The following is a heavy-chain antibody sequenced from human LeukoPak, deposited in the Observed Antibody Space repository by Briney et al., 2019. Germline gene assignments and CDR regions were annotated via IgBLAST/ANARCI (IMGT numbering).Heavy chain of an antibody. CDR1: GFTFSSYA. Sequence: GRSLRLSCAASGFTFSSYAMHWVRQAPGKRLEWVAVISYDGSNKYYADSVKGRFTISRDNSKNTLYLQMNSLRAEDTAVYYCARAVTTTSPFDYWGQGTLVTVSS. CDR3: ARAVTTTSPFDY. D-gene: IGHD5-12*01. CDR2: ISYDGSNK. J-gene: IGHJ4*02. V-gene: IGHV3-30*04.